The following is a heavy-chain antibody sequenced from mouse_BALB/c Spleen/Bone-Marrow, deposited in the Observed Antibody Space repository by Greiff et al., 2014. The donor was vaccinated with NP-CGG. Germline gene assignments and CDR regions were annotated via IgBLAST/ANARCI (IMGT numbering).Heavy chain of an antibody. J-gene: IGHJ3*01. V-gene: IGHV14-3*02. CDR2: IDPANGNT. Sequence: EVQLQQSGAELVKPGASVKLSCTASGFNIKDTYMHWVKQRPEQGLELIGRIDPANGNTKYDPKFQGKATITADTSSNTAYLQLSSLTSEDTAVYYCAVYDYEGFAYWGQGTLVTVSA. CDR3: AVYDYEGFAY. D-gene: IGHD2-4*01. CDR1: GFNIKDTY.